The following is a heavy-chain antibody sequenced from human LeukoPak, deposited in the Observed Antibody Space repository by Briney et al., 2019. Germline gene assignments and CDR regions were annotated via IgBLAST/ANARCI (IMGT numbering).Heavy chain of an antibody. CDR1: GFNFSSYG. CDR2: IWSDGNNK. D-gene: IGHD2-21*02. J-gene: IGHJ4*02. CDR3: TRDGCGGDRIHPTHH. Sequence: PGGSLRLSCAASGFNFSSYGMHWVRQVPGKGLEWVAVIWSDGNNKYYGDSVKGRFGISRDNSKNTVYLQMNSLRVEDTAVYYCTRDGCGGDRIHPTHHWGQGTRVTVSP. V-gene: IGHV3-33*01.